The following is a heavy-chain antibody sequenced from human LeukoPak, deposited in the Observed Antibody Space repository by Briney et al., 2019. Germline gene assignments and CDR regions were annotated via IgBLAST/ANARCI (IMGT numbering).Heavy chain of an antibody. CDR1: GGSISSYY. CDR3: ARTDYGDYNWFDP. V-gene: IGHV4-59*01. D-gene: IGHD4-17*01. Sequence: SETLSLTCAVSGGSISSYYWNWIRQPPGKGLEWIGYIYYSGSTKYNPSLKSRVTISVDTSKNQFSLKLSSVTAADTAVYYCARTDYGDYNWFDPWGQGTLVTVSS. CDR2: IYYSGST. J-gene: IGHJ5*02.